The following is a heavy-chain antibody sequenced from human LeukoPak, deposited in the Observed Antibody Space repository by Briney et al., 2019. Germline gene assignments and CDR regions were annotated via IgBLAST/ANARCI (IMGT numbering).Heavy chain of an antibody. CDR1: GFIFNNYA. D-gene: IGHD2-21*02. CDR2: ISWNSGSI. Sequence: GGSLRLSCAGSGFIFNNYAMHWVRQPPGKGLEWVSGISWNSGSIDYADSVKGRFTISRDNAKNTLYLQMNSLRAEDTAVYYCSRDSLSSCGGDCYSGLDVWGQGTTVTVSS. V-gene: IGHV3-9*01. J-gene: IGHJ6*02. CDR3: SRDSLSSCGGDCYSGLDV.